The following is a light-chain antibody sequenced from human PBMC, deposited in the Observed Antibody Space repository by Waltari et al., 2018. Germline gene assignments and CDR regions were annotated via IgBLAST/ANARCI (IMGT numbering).Light chain of an antibody. CDR2: DAS. CDR3: QQRGNWPRT. Sequence: EIVLTQSPATLSLSPGERATLSCRASQTVSTYLAWYQHKPGQAPRLLIYDASNSASDIPARFSGSGSGTDFTLTISSLEPEDVAVYYCQQRGNWPRTFGQGTKVEIK. CDR1: QTVSTY. J-gene: IGKJ1*01. V-gene: IGKV3-11*01.